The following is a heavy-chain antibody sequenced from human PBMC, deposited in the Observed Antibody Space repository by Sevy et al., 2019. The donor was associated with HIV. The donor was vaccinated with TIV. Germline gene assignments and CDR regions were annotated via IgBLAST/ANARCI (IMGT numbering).Heavy chain of an antibody. J-gene: IGHJ4*02. CDR2: ISYDGSNK. V-gene: IGHV3-30*18. D-gene: IGHD3-3*01. CDR1: GFTFSSYG. Sequence: GGSLRLSCAASGFTFSSYGMHWVRQAPGKGLEWVAVISYDGSNKYYADSVKGRLTISRDNSKNTLYLQMNSLRAEDTAVYYCAKALGKFLEWSFDYWGQGTLVTVSS. CDR3: AKALGKFLEWSFDY.